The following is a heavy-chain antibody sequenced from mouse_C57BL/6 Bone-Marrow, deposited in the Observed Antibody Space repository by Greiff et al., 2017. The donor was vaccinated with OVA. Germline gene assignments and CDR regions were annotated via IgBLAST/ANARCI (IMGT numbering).Heavy chain of an antibody. Sequence: VQLKQSGAELMKPGASVKLSCKATGYTFTGYWIEWVKQRPGHGLEWIGEILPGSGSTNYNEKFKGKATFTADTSSNTAYMQLSSLTTEDSAIYYCARDLLLRSAWFAYWGQGTLVTVSA. CDR1: GYTFTGYW. V-gene: IGHV1-9*01. CDR2: ILPGSGST. D-gene: IGHD1-1*01. J-gene: IGHJ3*01. CDR3: ARDLLLRSAWFAY.